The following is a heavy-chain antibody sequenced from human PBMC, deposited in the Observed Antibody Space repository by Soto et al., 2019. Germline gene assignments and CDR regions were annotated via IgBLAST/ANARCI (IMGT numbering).Heavy chain of an antibody. V-gene: IGHV3-48*03. D-gene: IGHD3-22*01. Sequence: GGSLRLSCAASGFTSSSYEMNWVRQAPGKGLEWVSYISSSGSAMYYADSVKGRFTISRDNAKNSLCLQMNSLRAEDTAAYYCARGRFEDYYDSSGYLGPGMDVWGQGTTVTVSS. CDR1: GFTSSSYE. J-gene: IGHJ6*02. CDR3: ARGRFEDYYDSSGYLGPGMDV. CDR2: ISSSGSAM.